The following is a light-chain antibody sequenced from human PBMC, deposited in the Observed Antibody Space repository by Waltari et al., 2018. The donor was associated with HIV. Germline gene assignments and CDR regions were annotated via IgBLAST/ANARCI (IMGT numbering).Light chain of an antibody. J-gene: IGLJ2*01. CDR3: QAWDSNTAGAV. V-gene: IGLV3-1*01. CDR2: QNT. CDR1: TLGENY. Sequence: SYELTQPPSVSVSPGHTASITCSGATLGENYACRYQQKPGQSPLLVIYQNTKRPSGIPERFSGSNSGNTATLTISGTQAMDEADYYCQAWDSNTAGAVFGGGTKLTVL.